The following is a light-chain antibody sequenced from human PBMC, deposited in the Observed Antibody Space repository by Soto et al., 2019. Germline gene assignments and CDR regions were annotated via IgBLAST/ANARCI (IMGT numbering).Light chain of an antibody. J-gene: IGKJ4*01. Sequence: DIQMTQSPSTLSASVGDRVTITCRASQTIDNWLAWYQQIPGKAPTLLIYAASTLQSGVPSRFSGSGFGTDFTLTISSLQAEDFASYYCQQLRSYPSTFGGGTKVEIK. CDR3: QQLRSYPST. V-gene: IGKV1-5*01. CDR1: QTIDNW. CDR2: AAS.